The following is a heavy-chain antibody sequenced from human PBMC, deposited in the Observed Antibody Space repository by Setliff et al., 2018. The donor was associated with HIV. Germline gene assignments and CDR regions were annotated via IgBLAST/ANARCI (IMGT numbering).Heavy chain of an antibody. CDR1: DYTFTNYG. V-gene: IGHV1-18*01. CDR2: ISNYNGNT. Sequence: ASVKVSCKTSDYTFTNYGIYWVRQAPGQGLEWMGWISNYNGNTNYAQKFHGRVTMITDTSTRTAYMEMRGLTYDDTAVYYCARASGGNSVENGFDIWGQGTMVTVSS. CDR3: ARASGGNSVENGFDI. J-gene: IGHJ3*02. D-gene: IGHD1-26*01.